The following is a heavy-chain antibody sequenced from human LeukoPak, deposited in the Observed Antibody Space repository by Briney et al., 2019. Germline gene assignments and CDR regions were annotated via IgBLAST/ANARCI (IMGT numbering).Heavy chain of an antibody. V-gene: IGHV3-23*01. D-gene: IGHD3-16*01. CDR3: AKDNYGGVYAS. Sequence: GESLRLSCAASGFIFRNFGMSWIRQAPGKGLEWVSHISDVLAHTWYADSVKGRFIISRDNSNNRVFLQMNSLRPEDTALYYCAKDNYGGVYASWGQGTLVTVSS. CDR1: GFIFRNFG. CDR2: ISDVLAHT. J-gene: IGHJ5*02.